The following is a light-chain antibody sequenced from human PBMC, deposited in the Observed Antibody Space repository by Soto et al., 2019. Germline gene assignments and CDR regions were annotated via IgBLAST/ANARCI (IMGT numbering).Light chain of an antibody. CDR1: QSISSW. CDR2: AAS. Sequence: DIQMPQSPSTLSAYVCGRVPIPRQASQSISSWLAWYQQKPGKAPKLLIYAASTLQSGVPSRFSGSGSGTDFTLTISSLQPEDFATYYCQQSYSDPPITFGQGTRLEI. CDR3: QQSYSDPPIT. J-gene: IGKJ5*01. V-gene: IGKV1-39*01.